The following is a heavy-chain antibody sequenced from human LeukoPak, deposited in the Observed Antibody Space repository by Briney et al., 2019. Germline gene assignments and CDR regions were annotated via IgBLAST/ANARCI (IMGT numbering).Heavy chain of an antibody. J-gene: IGHJ4*02. CDR3: ASVGARSY. D-gene: IGHD1-26*01. CDR2: IYYSGST. V-gene: IGHV4-59*01. Sequence: SETLSLTCTVSGGSISSYYWSWIRQPAGKGLEWIGYIYYSGSTNYNPSLKSRVTISVDTSKNQFSLKLSSVTAADTAVYYRASVGARSYWGQGTLVTVSS. CDR1: GGSISSYY.